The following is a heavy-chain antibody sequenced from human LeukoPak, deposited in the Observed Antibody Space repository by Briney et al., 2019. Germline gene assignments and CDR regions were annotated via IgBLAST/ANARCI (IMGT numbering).Heavy chain of an antibody. D-gene: IGHD1-1*01. CDR2: ISYSGRT. Sequence: KTSETLSLTCSVSGGSISNYYWSWIRQPPGKGLEWIAYISYSGRTNYNPSLKSRVTISVDSSKNQFSLKLSSVTAADTAVYYCARTLDDGTLDYWGQGTLVTVSS. J-gene: IGHJ4*02. V-gene: IGHV4-59*01. CDR3: ARTLDDGTLDY. CDR1: GGSISNYY.